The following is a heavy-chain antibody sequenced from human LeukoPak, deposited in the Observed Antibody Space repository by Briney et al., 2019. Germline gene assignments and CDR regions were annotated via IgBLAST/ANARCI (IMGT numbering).Heavy chain of an antibody. V-gene: IGHV4-38-2*02. CDR3: ARELIAARPFDY. CDR1: GYSISSGYS. CDR2: IYHSGST. D-gene: IGHD6-6*01. Sequence: SETLSLTCAVSGYSISSGYSWGWIRQPPGRGLEWIGSIYHSGSTYYNPSLKSRVTISVDTSKNQFSLKLSSVTAADTAVYYCARELIAARPFDYWGQGTLVTVSS. J-gene: IGHJ4*02.